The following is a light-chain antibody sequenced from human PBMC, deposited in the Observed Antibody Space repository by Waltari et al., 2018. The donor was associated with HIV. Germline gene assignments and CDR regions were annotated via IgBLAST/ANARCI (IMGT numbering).Light chain of an antibody. CDR3: NSRDSSGNHVV. J-gene: IGLJ2*01. V-gene: IGLV3-19*01. Sequence: SSELTQDPAVSVALGQTVRITCQGDSLRSYYASWYQQKPGQDPVLVIFGKNDRPPGSPDRFSGPDFGNTAALTITGAQAEDEADYYCNSRDSSGNHVVFGGGTKLTVL. CDR1: SLRSYY. CDR2: GKN.